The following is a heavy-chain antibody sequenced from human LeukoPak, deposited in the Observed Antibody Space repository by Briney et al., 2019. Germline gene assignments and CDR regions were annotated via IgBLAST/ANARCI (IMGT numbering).Heavy chain of an antibody. CDR3: ARDGYYDSSGYYYFDY. D-gene: IGHD3-22*01. CDR1: GGTFSSYA. J-gene: IGHJ4*02. CDR2: IIPIFGTA. Sequence: SSVKVSCKASGGTFSSYAISWVRQAPGQGLEWMGRIIPIFGTANYAQKFQGSVTINTDGSTSTAYMELSSLRSEDTAVYYCARDGYYDSSGYYYFDYWGQGTLVTVSS. V-gene: IGHV1-69*05.